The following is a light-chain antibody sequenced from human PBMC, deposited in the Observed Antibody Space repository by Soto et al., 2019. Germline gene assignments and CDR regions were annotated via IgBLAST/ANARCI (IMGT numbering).Light chain of an antibody. J-gene: IGLJ2*01. Sequence: QSVLTQPASVSGSPGQSITISCTGTSSDVGRYNVVSWYQQHPGKAPKLMIYEGTKRPSGVSNRFSGSKSGTTASLTISRLQTEDEAHYFCGSYTSAHTLEGIVFGGGTKLTVL. CDR2: EGT. CDR1: SSDVGRYNV. V-gene: IGLV2-14*02. CDR3: GSYTSAHTLEGIV.